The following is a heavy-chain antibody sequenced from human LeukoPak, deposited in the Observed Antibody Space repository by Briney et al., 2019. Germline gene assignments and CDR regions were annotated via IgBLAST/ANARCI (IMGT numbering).Heavy chain of an antibody. J-gene: IGHJ5*02. Sequence: SVKVSCKASGGTSSSYAISWVRQAPGQGLEWMGGIIPIFGTANYAQKFQGRVTITADESTSTAYMELSSLRSEDTAVYYCAGFLGYCSSTSCWNWFDPWGQGTLVTVSS. CDR3: AGFLGYCSSTSCWNWFDP. V-gene: IGHV1-69*13. D-gene: IGHD2-2*01. CDR2: IIPIFGTA. CDR1: GGTSSSYA.